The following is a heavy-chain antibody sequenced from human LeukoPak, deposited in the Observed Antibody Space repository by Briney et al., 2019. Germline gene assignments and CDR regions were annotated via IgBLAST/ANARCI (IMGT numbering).Heavy chain of an antibody. CDR2: IKSKTDGGAT. CDR3: TALVQGY. V-gene: IGHV3-15*07. CDR1: GFTFSDYW. J-gene: IGHJ4*02. Sequence: PGGSLRLSCAASGFTFSDYWMHWVRQAPGKGLEWVGRIKSKTDGGATDYAAPVKGRFTISRDDSKNTVYLQMNSLKIEDTAVYYCTALVQGYWGQGTLVTVSS. D-gene: IGHD6-6*01.